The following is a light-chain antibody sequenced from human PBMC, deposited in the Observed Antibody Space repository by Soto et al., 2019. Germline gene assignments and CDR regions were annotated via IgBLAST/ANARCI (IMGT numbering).Light chain of an antibody. CDR3: QQFDNVPYT. CDR2: DAS. Sequence: DIQMAQSPSSLSASVGDRVTITCQASQDISRYLNWYQLKPGTAPKLLIYDASNLESGVPSRFSGSGSGTDFTLTISSLQPEDIATYFCQQFDNVPYTFGQGTKLEIK. J-gene: IGKJ2*01. CDR1: QDISRY. V-gene: IGKV1-33*01.